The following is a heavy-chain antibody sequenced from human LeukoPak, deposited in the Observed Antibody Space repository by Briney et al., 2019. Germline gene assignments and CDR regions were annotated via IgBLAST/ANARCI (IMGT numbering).Heavy chain of an antibody. CDR1: GYTFTSYG. CDR3: ARTSSGWSTYYYYYYGMDV. V-gene: IGHV1-18*01. CDR2: ISAYNGNT. D-gene: IGHD6-19*01. Sequence: ASVKVSCKASGYTFTSYGISWVRQAPGQGLEWMGWISAYNGNTNYAQKLQGRVTMTTDTSTSTAYMELRSLRSDDTAVYYCARTSSGWSTYYYYYYGMDVWGQGTTVTVSS. J-gene: IGHJ6*02.